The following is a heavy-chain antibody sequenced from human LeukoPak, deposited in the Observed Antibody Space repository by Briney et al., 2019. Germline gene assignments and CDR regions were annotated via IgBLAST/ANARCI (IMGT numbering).Heavy chain of an antibody. CDR2: FYPEDGTT. V-gene: IGHV1-24*01. J-gene: IGHJ4*02. CDR3: TRGASMNRGIIIYYFDY. Sequence: ASVKVSCKVSGYTLTEFSMHWVRPAPGKGLEWMGCFYPEDGTTIYAQKFQGRVTMTEDTSTDTAYMELSSLTSEDAAIYYCTRGASMNRGIIIYYFDYWGQGTLVTVSS. D-gene: IGHD3-10*01. CDR1: GYTLTEFS.